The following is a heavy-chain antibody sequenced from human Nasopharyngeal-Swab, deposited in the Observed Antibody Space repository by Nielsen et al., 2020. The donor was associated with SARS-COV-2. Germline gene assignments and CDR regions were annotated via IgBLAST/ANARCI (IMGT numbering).Heavy chain of an antibody. CDR3: TRDFGMATFDP. V-gene: IGHV3-74*03. J-gene: IGHJ5*02. Sequence: GGSLRLSCVASGFTFSNYWMYWVRQAPGKGLVWVSRIKHDGSGTKYADSVKGRFTISRDNAKNTLYLHMNSLTAEDTAVYYCTRDFGMATFDPWGQGTLVTVSS. CDR1: GFTFSNYW. CDR2: IKHDGSGT. D-gene: IGHD3-16*01.